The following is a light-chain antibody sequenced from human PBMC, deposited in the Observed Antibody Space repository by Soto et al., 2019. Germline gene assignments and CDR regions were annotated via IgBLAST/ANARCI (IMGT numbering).Light chain of an antibody. CDR2: ATS. J-gene: IGKJ1*01. V-gene: IGKV3-20*01. CDR3: QQYDTSPRT. CDR1: QSIDSAY. Sequence: EIELTQSPGTLSLSPGERATFSCRASQSIDSAYLAWYQQKPGQAPRLLIYATSSRATGIPDRFSGSGSGTEFNLTISRLEPEDFAVYFCQQYDTSPRTFGQGTKVVIK.